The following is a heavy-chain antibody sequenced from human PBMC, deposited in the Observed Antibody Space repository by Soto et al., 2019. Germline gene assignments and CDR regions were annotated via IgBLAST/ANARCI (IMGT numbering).Heavy chain of an antibody. D-gene: IGHD5-12*01. Sequence: PGGPLRLSFPASEFPFIANWIHWSAQSPGKGLVWVSRINSDGSSTSYADSVKGRFTISRDNAKNTLYLQMNSLRAEDTAVYYCARGRWLQPPDYFGQGTLVTVSS. V-gene: IGHV3-74*01. J-gene: IGHJ4*02. CDR3: ARGRWLQPPDY. CDR2: INSDGSST. CDR1: EFPFIANW.